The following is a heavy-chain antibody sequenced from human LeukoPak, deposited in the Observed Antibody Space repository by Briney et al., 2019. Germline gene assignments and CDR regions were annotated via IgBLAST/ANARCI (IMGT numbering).Heavy chain of an antibody. CDR1: GFTFSSYA. V-gene: IGHV3-23*01. CDR3: AQELSDIFVVRTDS. D-gene: IGHD3-9*01. J-gene: IGHJ4*02. CDR2: ISGSGGST. Sequence: PGGSLRLSCAASGFTFSSYAMSWVRQAPGKGLEWVSAISGSGGSTYYADSVRGRFTVSRDNSKNTLSLQMNSLREDDTAVYCAQELSDIFVVRTDSWGQGTLVTVSS.